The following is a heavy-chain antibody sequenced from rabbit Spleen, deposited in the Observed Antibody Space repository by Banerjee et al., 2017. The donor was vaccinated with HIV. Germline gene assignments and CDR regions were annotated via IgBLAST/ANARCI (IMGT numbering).Heavy chain of an antibody. CDR3: ARSYDGYVNDGGACFDL. J-gene: IGHJ4*01. Sequence: QLKESGGGLVQPGGSLKLSCKASGFDFSTYYMNWVRQAPGKGLEWIGYIEPVFGITYYASWVNGRFTISSHNAQNTLYLQLNSLTAADTATYFCARSYDGYVNDGGACFDLWGQGTLVTV. CDR1: GFDFSTYY. V-gene: IGHV1S7*01. D-gene: IGHD6-1*01. CDR2: IEPVFGIT.